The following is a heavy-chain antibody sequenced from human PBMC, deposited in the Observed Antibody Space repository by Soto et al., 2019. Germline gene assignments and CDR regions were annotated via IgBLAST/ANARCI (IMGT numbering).Heavy chain of an antibody. CDR2: IFYSGSP. CDR1: GGSISSSNYY. D-gene: IGHD6-13*01. Sequence: QLQLQESGPGLVKPSETLSLTCTVSGGSISSSNYYWGWIRQPPGKGLEWIGSIFYSGSPYYNPSLKCRGTISVATSKNQFSLKLSSVTAADTAVYYCARSSSSSWDWVFDYWGQGTLVTVSS. CDR3: ARSSSSSWDWVFDY. J-gene: IGHJ4*02. V-gene: IGHV4-39*01.